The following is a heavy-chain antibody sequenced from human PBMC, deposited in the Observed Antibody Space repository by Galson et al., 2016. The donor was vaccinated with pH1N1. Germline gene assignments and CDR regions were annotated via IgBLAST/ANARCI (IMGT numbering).Heavy chain of an antibody. V-gene: IGHV4-59*08. CDR1: GGSITTFY. CDR3: ARHLHVPGFRGIDS. J-gene: IGHJ5*01. D-gene: IGHD3-10*02. CDR2: IHSSGTT. Sequence: TLSLTCTVPGGSITTFYWTWIRQSPGKGLEWIGHIHSSGTTSYSPSLKSRVTISIDTTNNQFSLWLRSATAADTAIYYCARHLHVPGFRGIDSWGQGIVVTVSS.